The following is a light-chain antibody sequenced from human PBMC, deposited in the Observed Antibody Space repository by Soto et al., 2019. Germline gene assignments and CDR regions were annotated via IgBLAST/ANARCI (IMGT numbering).Light chain of an antibody. CDR3: QQRSNWLS. Sequence: EVIWTQSPVTLSLSTGETATLTCRASRSVTTYVNWFRQRPGQAPRLLIFDASNRATGIPPRFTGSGSGTDFTLTISNLEPEDSAVYYCQQRSNWLSFGGGTKGEIK. V-gene: IGKV3-11*01. J-gene: IGKJ4*01. CDR1: RSVTTY. CDR2: DAS.